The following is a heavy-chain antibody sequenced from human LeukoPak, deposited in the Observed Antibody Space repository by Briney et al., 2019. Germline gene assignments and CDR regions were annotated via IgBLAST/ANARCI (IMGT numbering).Heavy chain of an antibody. V-gene: IGHV3-7*01. Sequence: PGGSLRLSCVASGFTFSTHWRNWVRQAPGKGLEWVASINYGGNKIYYLDSVKGRFTISRDNSRNTLYLQMNSLRAEDTAVYFCAKDEWYSSGWYLDYWGQGTLVTVSS. D-gene: IGHD6-19*01. CDR2: INYGGNKI. CDR3: AKDEWYSSGWYLDY. CDR1: GFTFSTHW. J-gene: IGHJ4*02.